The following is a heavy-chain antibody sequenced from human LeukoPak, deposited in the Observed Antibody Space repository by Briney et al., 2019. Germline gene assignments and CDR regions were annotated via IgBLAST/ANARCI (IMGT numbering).Heavy chain of an antibody. V-gene: IGHV4-59*01. D-gene: IGHD5-18*01. J-gene: IGHJ6*02. CDR2: ISYSGST. CDR1: GGSISSYY. CDR3: AREFVDTAMGASYSYYYYGMDV. Sequence: PSETLSLTCTVSGGSISSYYWSWIRQPPGKGLEWIGYISYSGSTNCNPSLQSRVTISVDTSKSQDSLKLSSVTAADTAVYYCAREFVDTAMGASYSYYYYGMDVWGQGTTVTVSS.